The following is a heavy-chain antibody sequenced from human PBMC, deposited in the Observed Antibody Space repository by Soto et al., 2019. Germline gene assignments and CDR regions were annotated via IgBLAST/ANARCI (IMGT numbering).Heavy chain of an antibody. Sequence: PGESLRLSYAAPGFTFTRYSMIWVRQAPGKGLEWVSSISSTANYIYYGDSMKGRFTISIDNAKNSLYLEMNSLRAEDTAVYYCARESEDLTSNFDYWGQGTLVTVSS. V-gene: IGHV3-21*06. J-gene: IGHJ4*02. CDR1: GFTFTRYS. CDR3: ARESEDLTSNFDY. CDR2: ISSTANYI.